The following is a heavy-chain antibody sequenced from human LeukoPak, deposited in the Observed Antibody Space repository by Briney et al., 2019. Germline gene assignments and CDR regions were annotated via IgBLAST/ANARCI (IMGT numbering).Heavy chain of an antibody. J-gene: IGHJ6*03. D-gene: IGHD2-2*02. Sequence: SETLSLTCTVSGGSISSYYWSWIRQPAGEGLEWIGRIYTSGGTNYNPSLKSRVTMSVDTSKNQFSLKLSSVTAADTAVYYCARDSQLLGYCSSTSCYSPYYYYYMDVWGKGTTVTVSS. CDR2: IYTSGGT. CDR1: GGSISSYY. V-gene: IGHV4-4*07. CDR3: ARDSQLLGYCSSTSCYSPYYYYYMDV.